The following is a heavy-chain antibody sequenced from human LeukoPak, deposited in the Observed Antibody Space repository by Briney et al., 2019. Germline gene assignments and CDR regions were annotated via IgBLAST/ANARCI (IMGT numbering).Heavy chain of an antibody. CDR1: GGSFSGYY. V-gene: IGHV4-34*01. Sequence: SETLSLTCAVYGGSFSGYYWSWLRQPPGKGLEWMGELNHSGSTNYNPSLKSRVTISVDTSKNQFSLTLSSVPAADKAVYYCARGLPSGYDWGDYFDYWGQGTLVTVSS. CDR2: LNHSGST. CDR3: ARGLPSGYDWGDYFDY. J-gene: IGHJ4*02. D-gene: IGHD5-12*01.